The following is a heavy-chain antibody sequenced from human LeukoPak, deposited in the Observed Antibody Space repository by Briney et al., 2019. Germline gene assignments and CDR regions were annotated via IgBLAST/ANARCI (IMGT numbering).Heavy chain of an antibody. Sequence: PSETLSLTCAVYGGSFSGYYWSWIRQPPGKGLEWIGEINHSGSTNYNPSLKSRVTISVDTSKNQFSLKLSSVTAADTAVYYCARVGITMVRGRYYGMDVWGKGTTVTVSS. CDR3: ARVGITMVRGRYYGMDV. D-gene: IGHD3-10*01. CDR1: GGSFSGYY. V-gene: IGHV4-34*01. CDR2: INHSGST. J-gene: IGHJ6*04.